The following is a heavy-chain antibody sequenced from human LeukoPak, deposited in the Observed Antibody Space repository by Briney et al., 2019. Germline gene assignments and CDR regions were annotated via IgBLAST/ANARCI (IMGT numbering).Heavy chain of an antibody. Sequence: SETLSLTCTVSGGSITSYYWNWIRQPAGGRLEWIGRISTSGNTNYNPSLTSRVTMSVDTSKNQLSLRLSSVTAADTAVYYCARDQNWLIDYWGRGTLVTVSS. V-gene: IGHV4-4*07. J-gene: IGHJ4*02. D-gene: IGHD1-1*01. CDR1: GGSITSYY. CDR3: ARDQNWLIDY. CDR2: ISTSGNT.